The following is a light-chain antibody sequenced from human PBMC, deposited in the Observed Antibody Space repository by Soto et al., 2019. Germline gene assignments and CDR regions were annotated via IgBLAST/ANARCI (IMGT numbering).Light chain of an antibody. CDR3: QQRSNWPPYT. CDR2: DAS. J-gene: IGKJ2*01. V-gene: IGKV3-11*01. CDR1: QSVSSY. Sequence: EIVLTQSPATLSLSPGERATLSCRASQSVSSYLAWYQRKPGQAPRLLIYDASNRATGIPARFSGSGAGTDLTLTIISLEPEDFAVYYCQQRSNWPPYTFGQGTKLEIK.